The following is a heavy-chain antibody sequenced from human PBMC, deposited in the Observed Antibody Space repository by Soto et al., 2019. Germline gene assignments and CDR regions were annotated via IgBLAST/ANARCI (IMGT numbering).Heavy chain of an antibody. V-gene: IGHV4-61*01. CDR2: ISYRGGT. CDR3: VSYGSGTYYSGYSFDF. J-gene: IGHJ4*02. Sequence: SETLSLTCTVSGGSVSSGSYYWSWIRQPPGRGLEWIGYISYRGGTSYNPSLKRRVTISVDTSKNQFSLELTSVTAADTALYYCVSYGSGTYYSGYSFDFWSQGSLVTVSS. CDR1: GGSVSSGSYY. D-gene: IGHD3-10*01.